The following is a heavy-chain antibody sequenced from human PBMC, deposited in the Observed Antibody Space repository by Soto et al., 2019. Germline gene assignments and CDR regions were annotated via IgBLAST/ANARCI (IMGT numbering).Heavy chain of an antibody. D-gene: IGHD6-6*01. V-gene: IGHV4-39*01. CDR1: GGSISSSSYY. J-gene: IGHJ6*03. Sequence: PSETLSLTCTVSGGSISSSSYYWGWIRQPPGKGLEWIGSIYYSGSTYYNPSLKSRVTISVDTSKNQFSLKLSSVTAADTAVYYCARRVVAARHPYYYYYYMDVWGKGTTVTVSS. CDR2: IYYSGST. CDR3: ARRVVAARHPYYYYYYMDV.